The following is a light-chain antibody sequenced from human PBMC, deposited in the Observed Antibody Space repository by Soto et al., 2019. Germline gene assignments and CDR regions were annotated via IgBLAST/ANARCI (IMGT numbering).Light chain of an antibody. J-gene: IGKJ4*01. Sequence: TVMTQSPATLSLSPGERATLSCMASQRVSTNLAWYQQKPGQSPRLLSYRASTRATDIPARFSGSGSGTEFTLTVSSLQSEDFEVYYCHQYNNWPPSFGGGTKVDIK. CDR3: HQYNNWPPS. CDR2: RAS. V-gene: IGKV3-15*01. CDR1: QRVSTN.